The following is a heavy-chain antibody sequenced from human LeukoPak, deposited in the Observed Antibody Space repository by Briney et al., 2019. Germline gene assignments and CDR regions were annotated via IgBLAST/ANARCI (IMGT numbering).Heavy chain of an antibody. D-gene: IGHD2-2*01. J-gene: IGHJ4*02. V-gene: IGHV1-69*13. CDR3: ARDTDIVVVPAATGLDY. Sequence: SVKVSCKASGGTFSSYAISWVRQAPGQGLEWMGGIIPIFGTANYAQKIQGRVTITADESTSTAYMELSSLRSDDTAVYYCARDTDIVVVPAATGLDYWGQGTLVTVSS. CDR2: IIPIFGTA. CDR1: GGTFSSYA.